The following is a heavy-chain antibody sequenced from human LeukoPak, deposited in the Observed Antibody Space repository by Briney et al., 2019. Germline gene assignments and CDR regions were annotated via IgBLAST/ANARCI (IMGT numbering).Heavy chain of an antibody. D-gene: IGHD6-19*01. V-gene: IGHV4-59*01. J-gene: IGHJ3*02. CDR1: GGSISSYY. Sequence: YPSETLSLTCTVSGGSISSYYWSWIRQPPGKELEWIGYIYYSGSTNYNPSLKSRVTISVDTSKNQFSLKLSSVTAADTAVYYCARRRGWYGAFDIWGQGTMVTVSS. CDR3: ARRRGWYGAFDI. CDR2: IYYSGST.